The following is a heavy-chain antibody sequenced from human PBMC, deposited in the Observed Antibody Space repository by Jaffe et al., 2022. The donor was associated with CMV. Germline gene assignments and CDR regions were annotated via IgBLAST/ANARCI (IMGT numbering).Heavy chain of an antibody. CDR2: IWYDGSNK. CDR1: GFTFSSYG. D-gene: IGHD5-18*01. J-gene: IGHJ4*02. V-gene: IGHV3-33*08. CDR3: ARARQRIQLWLLHY. Sequence: QVQLVESGGGVVQPGRSLRLSCAASGFTFSSYGMHWVRQAPGKGLEWVAVIWYDGSNKYYADSVKGRFTISRDNSKNTLYLQMNSLRAEDTAVYYCARARQRIQLWLLHYWGQGTLVTVSS.